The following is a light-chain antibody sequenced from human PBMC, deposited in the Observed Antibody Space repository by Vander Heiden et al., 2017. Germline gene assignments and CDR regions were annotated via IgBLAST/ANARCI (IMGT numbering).Light chain of an antibody. CDR2: LGS. J-gene: IGKJ1*01. CDR1: QSLLHSNGYNY. V-gene: IGKV2-28*01. Sequence: DIVMTQFPLSLPVTPGEPASISCRSSQSLLHSNGYNYLDWYLQKPGQSPQLLIYLGSNRASGVPDRFSGSGSGTDFTLKISRVEAGDVGVYCCMQALQTTWTFGQGTKVEIK. CDR3: MQALQTTWT.